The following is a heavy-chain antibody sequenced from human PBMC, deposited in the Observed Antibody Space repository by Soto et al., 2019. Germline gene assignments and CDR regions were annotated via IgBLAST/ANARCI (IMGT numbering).Heavy chain of an antibody. V-gene: IGHV4-4*08. CDR2: ICNSGST. CDR3: AGGGSIVVATPRLMDV. Sequence: PSETLSLTCTVSGGSISSYCWYWIWLPQGAGLERIWCICNSGSTNNYSYLKRRGAISIATQTNQYHFQLSSVTVADTAFYDCAGGGSIVVATPRLMDVWGKGTTVTVSS. J-gene: IGHJ6*03. CDR1: GGSISSYC. D-gene: IGHD3-22*01.